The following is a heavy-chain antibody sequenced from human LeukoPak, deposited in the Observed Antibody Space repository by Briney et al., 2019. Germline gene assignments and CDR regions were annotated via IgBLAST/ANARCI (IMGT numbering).Heavy chain of an antibody. V-gene: IGHV3-53*01. CDR3: ARCSGGSCSYYFDY. J-gene: IGHJ4*02. CDR1: GFTVSSNY. Sequence: GGSLRLSCAASGFTVSSNYMSWVRQAPGKGLEWVSVFYSGGSTYYADSVKGRFTISRDNSKNTLYLQMNSLRAEDTAVYYCARCSGGSCSYYFDYWGQGTLVTVSS. D-gene: IGHD2-15*01. CDR2: FYSGGST.